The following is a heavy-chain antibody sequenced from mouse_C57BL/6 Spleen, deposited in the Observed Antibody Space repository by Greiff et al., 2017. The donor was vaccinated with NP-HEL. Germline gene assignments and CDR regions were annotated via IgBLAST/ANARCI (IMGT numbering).Heavy chain of an antibody. V-gene: IGHV1-7*01. D-gene: IGHD2-10*02. CDR1: GYTFTSYW. J-gene: IGHJ4*01. CDR2: INPSSGYT. Sequence: QVQLQQSGADLVKPGASVKLSCKASGYTFTSYWMHWVKQRPGQGLEWIGYINPSSGYTKYNQKFKDKATLTADKSAITAYMQLSNLTYEDSAVYYCARGGYGNLYAMDYWGQGTSVTVSS. CDR3: ARGGYGNLYAMDY.